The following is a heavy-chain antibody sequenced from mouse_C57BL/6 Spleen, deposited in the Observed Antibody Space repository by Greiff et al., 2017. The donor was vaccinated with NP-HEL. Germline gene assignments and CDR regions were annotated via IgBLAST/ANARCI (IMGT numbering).Heavy chain of an antibody. CDR2: IHPSDSDT. CDR1: GYTFTSYW. Sequence: VQLQQPGAELVKPGASVKVSCKASGYTFTSYWMHWVKQRPGQGLEWIGRIHPSDSDTNYNQKFKGKATLTVDKSSSTAYMQLSSLTSEDSAVYYCAISIYYGSSPYAMDYWGQGTSVTVSS. J-gene: IGHJ4*01. V-gene: IGHV1-74*01. CDR3: AISIYYGSSPYAMDY. D-gene: IGHD1-1*01.